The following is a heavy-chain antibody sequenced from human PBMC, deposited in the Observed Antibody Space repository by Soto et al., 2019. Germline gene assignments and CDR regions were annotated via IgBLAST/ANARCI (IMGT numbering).Heavy chain of an antibody. Sequence: QVQLQESGPGLVKPSQTLSLTCTVSGGSISSGGYYWRWIRQHPGKGLEWIGYIYNSGSTYYNPSRKSRVTIAADTSKNQVSRKVSAGTAADTAVDYGASDPAPWGQGTLVTVSS. CDR3: ASDPAP. CDR2: IYNSGST. J-gene: IGHJ5*02. V-gene: IGHV4-31*03. CDR1: GGSISSGGYY.